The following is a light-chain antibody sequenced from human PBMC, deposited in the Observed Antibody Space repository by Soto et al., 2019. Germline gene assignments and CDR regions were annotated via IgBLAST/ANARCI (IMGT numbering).Light chain of an antibody. Sequence: EIVMTQSPATLSVSPGERATLSCRASQSVSSNLAWYQQKPGQAPRLLIYGASTRANGIPARFSGSGSVTEFTLTISSLQSEDFAVYYCQQYNNWPPFTFGPGTKVDIK. V-gene: IGKV3-15*01. CDR3: QQYNNWPPFT. J-gene: IGKJ3*01. CDR2: GAS. CDR1: QSVSSN.